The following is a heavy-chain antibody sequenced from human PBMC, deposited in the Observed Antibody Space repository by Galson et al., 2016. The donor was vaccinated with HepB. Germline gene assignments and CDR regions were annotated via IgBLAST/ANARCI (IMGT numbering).Heavy chain of an antibody. D-gene: IGHD3-3*01. CDR3: AGSGYENAFDY. V-gene: IGHV3-33*03. J-gene: IGHJ3*01. Sequence: SLRLSCAASGLNFSSYAMHWVRQAPGKGLEWVALIWYDGGKQYYADSVKGRFTISRDNSRNTLYLQMDTLRAEDTAAFFCAGSGYENAFDYWGRGTRVTVSA. CDR1: GLNFSSYA. CDR2: IWYDGGKQ.